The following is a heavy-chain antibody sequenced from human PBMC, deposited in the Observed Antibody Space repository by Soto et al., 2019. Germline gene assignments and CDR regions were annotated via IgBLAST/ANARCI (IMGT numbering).Heavy chain of an antibody. CDR2: ISYDGSNK. CDR1: GFTFSSYG. V-gene: IGHV3-30*18. D-gene: IGHD7-27*01. CDR3: AKVLTGDLGVDY. J-gene: IGHJ4*02. Sequence: QVQLVESGGCVVQPGRSLRLSCAASGFTFSSYGMHWVRQAPGKGLEWVAVISYDGSNKYYADSVKGRFTISRDNSKNTLYLQMNSLRAEDTAVYYCAKVLTGDLGVDYWGQGTLVTVSS.